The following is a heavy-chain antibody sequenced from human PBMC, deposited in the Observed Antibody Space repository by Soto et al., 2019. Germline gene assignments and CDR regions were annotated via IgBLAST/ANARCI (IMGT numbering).Heavy chain of an antibody. J-gene: IGHJ4*02. CDR1: GGTFSSYT. CDR3: ARDVGLDPGFYYFDY. V-gene: IGHV1-69*04. Sequence: ASVKVSCKASGGTFSSYTISWVRQAPGQGLEWMGRIIPILGIANYAQKFQGRVTITADKSTSTAYMELSSLRSEDTAVYYCARDVGLDPGFYYFDYWGQGTLVTVSS. CDR2: IIPILGIA.